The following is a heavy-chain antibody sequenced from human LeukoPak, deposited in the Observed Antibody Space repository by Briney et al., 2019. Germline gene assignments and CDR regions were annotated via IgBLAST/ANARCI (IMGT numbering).Heavy chain of an antibody. Sequence: SQTLSLTCTVSGGSISRGSKYWSWIRQPAGKGRDWIRRIYTSESTNYNSSLKSRVTKSVDTSKNQLSLKRSPVSAADTAVYYCASGIVSGSFYYWGQGTLVTVSS. CDR3: ASGIVSGSFYY. CDR2: IYTSEST. CDR1: GGSISRGSKY. J-gene: IGHJ4*02. D-gene: IGHD1-26*01. V-gene: IGHV4-61*02.